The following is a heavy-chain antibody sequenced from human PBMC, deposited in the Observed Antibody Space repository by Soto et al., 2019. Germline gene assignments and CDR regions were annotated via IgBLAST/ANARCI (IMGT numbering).Heavy chain of an antibody. Sequence: QVQLVQSGDEVKKSGASLKVSCKASGYTFTGYYIHWVRQAPGQGLEWMGWINPKSGDTNYAQKFQGRVSKTRDTSITTAYMEVSRLKSDDTAVYYCARGSPRMGALPTYWGQGTLVTVSS. CDR1: GYTFTGYY. CDR3: ARGSPRMGALPTY. CDR2: INPKSGDT. J-gene: IGHJ4*02. D-gene: IGHD1-26*01. V-gene: IGHV1-2*02.